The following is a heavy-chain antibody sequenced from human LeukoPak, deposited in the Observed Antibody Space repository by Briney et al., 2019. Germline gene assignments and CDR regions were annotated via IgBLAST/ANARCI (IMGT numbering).Heavy chain of an antibody. Sequence: ASETQSLTCTVSGGFVNGVGSYWGWIRQHPGKGLEWMGYIFHRGDTSRGDTYFNPSLKSRLTMSVDTSKNQFSLKLSSVTAADTAVYYCARLMPGDLGAFDIWGQGTMVTVSS. CDR1: GGFVNGVGSY. CDR3: ARLMPGDLGAFDI. CDR2: IFHRGDT. J-gene: IGHJ3*02. V-gene: IGHV4-31*03. D-gene: IGHD3-16*01.